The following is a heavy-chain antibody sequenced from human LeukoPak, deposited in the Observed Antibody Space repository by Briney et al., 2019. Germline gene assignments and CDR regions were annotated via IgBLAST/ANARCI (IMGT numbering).Heavy chain of an antibody. CDR3: ARHVNGDYYSVLYNWFDP. J-gene: IGHJ5*02. D-gene: IGHD4-17*01. Sequence: SETLSLTCTVSGGSISSGAYYWGWIRQPPGKGLEWIGSIYYSGNTYYNPSLKSRVTISVDTSENQLSLKLTSVTAADTAVYYCARHVNGDYYSVLYNWFDPWGQGTLVTVSS. V-gene: IGHV4-39*01. CDR1: GGSISSGAYY. CDR2: IYYSGNT.